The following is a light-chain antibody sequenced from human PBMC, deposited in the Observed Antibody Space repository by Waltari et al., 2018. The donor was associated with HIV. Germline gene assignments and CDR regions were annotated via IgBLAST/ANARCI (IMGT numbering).Light chain of an antibody. J-gene: IGKJ5*01. V-gene: IGKV3-11*01. CDR1: QSVSSS. CDR2: AAS. CDR3: QQRTNWPPSIT. Sequence: EIVLTQSPATLSLSPGERATLSCRASQSVSSSLAWYQQKPGQAPRLLSYAASKRATGIPARFSGSGSGTDFTLTISSLEPEDFAVYYCQQRTNWPPSITFGQGTRLEIK.